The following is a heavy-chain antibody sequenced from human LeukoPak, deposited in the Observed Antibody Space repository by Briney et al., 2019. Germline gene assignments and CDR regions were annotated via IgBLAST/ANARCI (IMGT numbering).Heavy chain of an antibody. CDR3: ARDLGGWPQRGVFDI. Sequence: PGGSLRLSCAASGFTVSSNYMSWVRQAPGKGLEWVSVIYSGGSTYYADSVKGRFTISRDNSKNTLYLQMNSLRAEDTAVYYCARDLGGWPQRGVFDIWGQGTMVTVSS. V-gene: IGHV3-53*01. J-gene: IGHJ3*02. CDR1: GFTVSSNY. D-gene: IGHD2-15*01. CDR2: IYSGGST.